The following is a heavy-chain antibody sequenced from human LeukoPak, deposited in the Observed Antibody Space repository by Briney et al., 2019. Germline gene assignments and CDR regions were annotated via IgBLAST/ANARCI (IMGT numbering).Heavy chain of an antibody. CDR2: INHSGST. D-gene: IGHD4-23*01. V-gene: IGHV4-34*01. Sequence: SETLSLTCAVYGGSFSGYYWSWIRQPPGKGLEWIGEINHSGSTNYNPSLKSRVTISVDTSKNQFSLKLSSVTAAGTAVYYCARGRTVVRFWGQGTLVTVSS. CDR1: GGSFSGYY. CDR3: ARGRTVVRF. J-gene: IGHJ4*02.